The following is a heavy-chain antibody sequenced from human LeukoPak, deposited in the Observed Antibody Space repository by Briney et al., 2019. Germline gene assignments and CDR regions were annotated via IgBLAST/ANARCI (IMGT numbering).Heavy chain of an antibody. J-gene: IGHJ6*03. CDR2: INLNSGGT. V-gene: IGHV1-2*02. CDR1: GYTFTGYY. D-gene: IGHD6-19*01. CDR3: ARDLRYSSGWSASGMDV. Sequence: ASVKVSCKASGYTFTGYYMHWVRQAPGQGLEWMGWINLNSGGTNYAQKFQGRVTMTRDTSISTAYMELSRLRSDDTAVYYCARDLRYSSGWSASGMDVWGKGTTVTISS.